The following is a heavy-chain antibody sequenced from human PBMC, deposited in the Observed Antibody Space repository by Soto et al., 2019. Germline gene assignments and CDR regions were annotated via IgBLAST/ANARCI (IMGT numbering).Heavy chain of an antibody. CDR1: GYTFTDYF. CDR3: ARSTQYSASLEFDF. J-gene: IGHJ4*02. CDR2: VNPDNGGT. D-gene: IGHD5-12*01. V-gene: IGHV1-2*02. Sequence: ASVKVSCKASGYTFTDYFIHCVRQAPGQGLEWMGWVNPDNGGTVYAQKFQGRLTMARDTPVTTVYMELSGLRSGDTAVYYCARSTQYSASLEFDFWGQGTLVTVSS.